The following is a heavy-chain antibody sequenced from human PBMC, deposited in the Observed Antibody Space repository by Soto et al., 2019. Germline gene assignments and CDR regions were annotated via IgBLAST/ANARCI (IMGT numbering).Heavy chain of an antibody. D-gene: IGHD5-12*01. Sequence: EVQLLESGGGLVQPGGSLRLSCAASGFTFSSYAMSWVRQAPGKGLEWVSAISGSGGSTYYADSVTGRFTISRDNSKNTLYLQMNSLRAEDTAVYYCAKGSGYDYNYFDYWGQGTLVTVSS. J-gene: IGHJ4*02. CDR2: ISGSGGST. CDR1: GFTFSSYA. CDR3: AKGSGYDYNYFDY. V-gene: IGHV3-23*01.